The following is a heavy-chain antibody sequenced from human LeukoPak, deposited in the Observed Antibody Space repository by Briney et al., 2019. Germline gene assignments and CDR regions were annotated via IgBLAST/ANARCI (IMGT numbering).Heavy chain of an antibody. J-gene: IGHJ4*02. D-gene: IGHD3-22*01. CDR2: IWYDGSHK. V-gene: IGHV3-33*01. CDR3: ARARNNYDRSGFSALDY. CDR1: GVAFDSHG. Sequence: GGSLRLSCAASGVAFDSHGMHWVRQAPGKGLEWVAVIWYDGSHKDYADSVKGRFTISRDNSKNTLYLQMNSLRAEDTAVYYCARARNNYDRSGFSALDYWGQGTLVTVSS.